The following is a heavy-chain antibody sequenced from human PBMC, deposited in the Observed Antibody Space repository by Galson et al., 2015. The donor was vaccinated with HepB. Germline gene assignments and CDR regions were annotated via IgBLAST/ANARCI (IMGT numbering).Heavy chain of an antibody. D-gene: IGHD3-10*01. Sequence: SVKVSCKASGYTFTGYYMHWVRQAPGQGLEWMGRINPNSGGTNYAQKFQGRVTMTRDTSISTAYMELSRLRSDDTAVYYCARDHGWLLQNWYFDLWGRGTLVTVSS. CDR3: ARDHGWLLQNWYFDL. J-gene: IGHJ2*01. V-gene: IGHV1-2*06. CDR2: INPNSGGT. CDR1: GYTFTGYY.